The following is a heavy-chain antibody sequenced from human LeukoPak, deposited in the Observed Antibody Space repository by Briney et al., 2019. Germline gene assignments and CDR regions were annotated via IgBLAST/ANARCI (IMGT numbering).Heavy chain of an antibody. V-gene: IGHV3-48*01. CDR1: GLTFSSYR. D-gene: IGHD2-15*01. CDR3: ARLYCSGGSCYKGAGDY. Sequence: GGSLRLSCAASGLTFSSYRMNWVRQAPGKGLEWVSYIGSSSSTVYYADSVKGRFTISRDNAKNSLYLQMNSLRAEDTAVYYCARLYCSGGSCYKGAGDYWGQGTLVTVSS. CDR2: IGSSSSTV. J-gene: IGHJ4*02.